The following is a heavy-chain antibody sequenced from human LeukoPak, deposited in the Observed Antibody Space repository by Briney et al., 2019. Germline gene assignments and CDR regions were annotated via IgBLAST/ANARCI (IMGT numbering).Heavy chain of an antibody. D-gene: IGHD1-7*01. J-gene: IGHJ5*02. CDR2: IDHSGNT. CDR1: GDSISNSY. V-gene: IGHV4-59*01. CDR3: ARGNWNYASFWFDP. Sequence: SETLSLTCTVSGDSISNSYWSWIRQPPGKGLEWIGYIDHSGNTYYNPSLKSRVSISVETSKNQFSLKLSSVTAADTAVYYCARGNWNYASFWFDPWGQGTLVTVSS.